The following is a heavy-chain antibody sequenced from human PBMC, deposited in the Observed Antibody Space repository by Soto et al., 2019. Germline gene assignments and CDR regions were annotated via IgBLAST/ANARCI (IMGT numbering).Heavy chain of an antibody. CDR1: GCSISSGGYY. Sequence: SATPSLTCPVSGCSISSGGYYWSWIRQHPGKGLEWIGYIYYSGSTYYNPSLKSRVTISVDTSKNQFSLKLSSVTAADTAVYYCARAPGSSWYLGYYYYGMDVWGQGTTVTVSS. CDR2: IYYSGST. D-gene: IGHD6-13*01. J-gene: IGHJ6*02. V-gene: IGHV4-31*03. CDR3: ARAPGSSWYLGYYYYGMDV.